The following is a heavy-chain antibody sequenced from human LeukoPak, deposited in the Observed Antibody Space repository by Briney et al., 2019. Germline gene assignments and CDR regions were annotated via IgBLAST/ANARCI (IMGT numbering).Heavy chain of an antibody. J-gene: IGHJ4*02. CDR3: AKDGHAGWLRTAGYYFDY. CDR2: ISGSGGST. CDR1: GFTFSSYA. V-gene: IGHV3-23*01. Sequence: PGGSLRLSCAASGFTFSSYAMSWVRQAPGKGLEWVSAISGSGGSTYYADSVKGRFTISRDNSKNTLYLQMNSLRAEDTAVYYCAKDGHAGWLRTAGYYFDYWGQGTLVTVSS. D-gene: IGHD6-19*01.